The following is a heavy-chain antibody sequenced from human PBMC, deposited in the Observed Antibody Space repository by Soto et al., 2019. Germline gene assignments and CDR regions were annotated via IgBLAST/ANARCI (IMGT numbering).Heavy chain of an antibody. V-gene: IGHV5-51*01. CDR1: GYSFTNYW. CDR3: WSLTVIPNVWFDP. D-gene: IGHD2-21*02. J-gene: IGHJ5*02. Sequence: GESLKISCKASGYSFTNYWIGWVRQMPGKGLEWMGIIYPGDSDTRYSPSFQGQVTISADKSISTAYLQWSSLEASDTAMYYCWSLTVIPNVWFDPWAQGTLVTVSS. CDR2: IYPGDSDT.